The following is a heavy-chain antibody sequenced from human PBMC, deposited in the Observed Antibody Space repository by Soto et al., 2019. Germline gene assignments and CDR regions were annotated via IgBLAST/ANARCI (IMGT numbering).Heavy chain of an antibody. CDR1: GFTFSSYA. D-gene: IGHD3-10*01. CDR2: ISGSGGST. V-gene: IGHV3-23*01. J-gene: IGHJ6*02. CDR3: AKAVSWFGELLGDYYGMDV. Sequence: PGGSLSLSCAASGFTFSSYAMSWVRQAPGKGLEWVSAISGSGGSTYYADSVKGRFTISRDNSKNTLYLQMNSLRAEDTAVYYCAKAVSWFGELLGDYYGMDVWGQGTTVTVSS.